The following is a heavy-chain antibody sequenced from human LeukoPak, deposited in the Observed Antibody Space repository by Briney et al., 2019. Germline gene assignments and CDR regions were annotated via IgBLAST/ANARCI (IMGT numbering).Heavy chain of an antibody. D-gene: IGHD3-22*01. CDR1: GFTFSSYW. Sequence: PPGGSLRLSCAASGFTFSSYWMSWVRQAPGKGLEWVANIKQDGSEKYYVDSVKGRFTISRDNAKNSLYLQMNSLRAEDTAVYYCARGVSRGYYDSSGYWNYWGQGTLVIVSS. CDR2: IKQDGSEK. CDR3: ARGVSRGYYDSSGYWNY. V-gene: IGHV3-7*01. J-gene: IGHJ4*02.